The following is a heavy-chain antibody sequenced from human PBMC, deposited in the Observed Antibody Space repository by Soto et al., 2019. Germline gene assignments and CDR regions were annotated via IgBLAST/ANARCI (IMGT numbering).Heavy chain of an antibody. D-gene: IGHD6-6*01. CDR1: GFTFSSYG. CDR2: IWYDGSNK. Sequence: GGSLRLSCAASGFTFSSYGMHWVRQAPGKGLEWVAVIWYDGSNKYYADSVKGRFTISRDNSKNTLYLQMNSLRVEDTAVYYCVRDYSSSSQFDDWGQGTRVTVSS. V-gene: IGHV3-33*01. CDR3: VRDYSSSSQFDD. J-gene: IGHJ4*02.